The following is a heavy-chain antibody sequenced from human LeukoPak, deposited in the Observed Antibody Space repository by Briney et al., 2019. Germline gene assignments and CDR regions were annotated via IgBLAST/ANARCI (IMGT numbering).Heavy chain of an antibody. CDR1: GFTFSSSA. Sequence: GGSLRLSCAASGFTFSSSAMSWVRQAPGKGLEWVSNISGSGSGGSTYYADSVKGRFTISRDNSKNTLYLQMNSLRAEDTAVYYCARGGTNYYYMDVWGKGTTVTISS. J-gene: IGHJ6*03. CDR3: ARGGTNYYYMDV. CDR2: ISGSGSGGST. V-gene: IGHV3-23*01.